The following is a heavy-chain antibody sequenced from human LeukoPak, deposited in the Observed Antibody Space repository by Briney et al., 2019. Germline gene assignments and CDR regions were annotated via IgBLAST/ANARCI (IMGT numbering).Heavy chain of an antibody. CDR1: GGSISSYH. CDR2: IYNSGST. CDR3: ARLDSGSWDFDY. J-gene: IGHJ4*02. Sequence: SETLSLTCTVSGGSISSYHWNWIRQPPGKGLEWIGYIYNSGSTNYNPSLKSRVTISVDTSKNQFSLKLRSVTAADTAVYYRARLDSGSWDFDYWGQGTLVTVSS. V-gene: IGHV4-59*01. D-gene: IGHD3-10*01.